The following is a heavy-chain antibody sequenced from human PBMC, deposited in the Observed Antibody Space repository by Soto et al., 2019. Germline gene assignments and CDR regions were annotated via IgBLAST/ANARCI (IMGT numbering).Heavy chain of an antibody. D-gene: IGHD3-16*02. J-gene: IGHJ4*02. V-gene: IGHV4-31*03. CDR1: GGSISSGGYY. CDR2: IYYSGST. Sequence: QVQLQESGPGLVKPSQTLSLTCTVSGGSISSGGYYWSWIRQHPGKGLEWIGYIYYSGSTYYNPSLKSRVTISVDKSKNQFSVKLSSVTAADTAVYYCARAIYDDICGSYPLSYFDYWGQGTLGTVSS. CDR3: ARAIYDDICGSYPLSYFDY.